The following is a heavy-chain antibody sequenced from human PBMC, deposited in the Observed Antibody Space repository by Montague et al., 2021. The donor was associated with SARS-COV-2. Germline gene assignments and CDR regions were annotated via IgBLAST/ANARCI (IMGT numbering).Heavy chain of an antibody. D-gene: IGHD2-15*01. CDR3: ARMVHPRVAKDFRDDFDV. CDR2: IDWDDDE. CDR1: GFSLIDNGMS. Sequence: PALVKPTQTLTLTCAFSGFSLIDNGMSVAWIRQPPGKALEWLARIDWDDDEYFNIALKTRLTISKDTSKNQVVLTVTNVDPVDTATYYCARMVHPRVAKDFRDDFDVWGQGTMVTVSS. V-gene: IGHV2-70*11. J-gene: IGHJ3*01.